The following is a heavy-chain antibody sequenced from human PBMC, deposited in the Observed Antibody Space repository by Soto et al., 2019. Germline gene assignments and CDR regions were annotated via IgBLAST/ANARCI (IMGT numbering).Heavy chain of an antibody. V-gene: IGHV3-23*01. CDR2: LRGSGGTT. CDR1: GFTFSSYA. Sequence: DVQLLESGGGLVQPGGSLRVSCAASGFTFSSYAMSWVRQAPGKGLEWVSTLRGSGGTTTYADSVRGRFTISRDDSRDTLYLQMNTLRAEDTAVYYCAKHRGSTGMVRGVVIAYNWFESLGQGTLVTVSS. J-gene: IGHJ5*01. D-gene: IGHD3-10*01. CDR3: AKHRGSTGMVRGVVIAYNWFES.